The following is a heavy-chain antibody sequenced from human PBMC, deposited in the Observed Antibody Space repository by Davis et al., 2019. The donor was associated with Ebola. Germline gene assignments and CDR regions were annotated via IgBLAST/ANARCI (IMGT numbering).Heavy chain of an antibody. J-gene: IGHJ5*01. CDR2: IYPGHSDT. D-gene: IGHD6-13*01. V-gene: IGHV5-51*01. CDR3: ARQFGHSSTWVPGFDS. CDR1: GYSLTSYW. Sequence: PGGSLRLSCKGSGYSLTSYWIGWVRQLPEKGLEWMGIIYPGHSDTRYSPSFQGQVTISADKSIRTAYLQWSSLKASDTAMYYCARQFGHSSTWVPGFDSWGQGTLVTVSS.